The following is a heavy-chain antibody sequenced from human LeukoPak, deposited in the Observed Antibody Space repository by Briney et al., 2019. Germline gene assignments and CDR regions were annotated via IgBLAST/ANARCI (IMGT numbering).Heavy chain of an antibody. CDR2: ISGSSSYI. J-gene: IGHJ4*02. V-gene: IGHV3-21*01. CDR1: GFTFSTYN. Sequence: GGSLRLSCAASGFTFSTYNMNWVRQAPGKGLEWVSSISGSSSYIYYADSVKGRFSISRDNAKNSLYLKMNSLRAEDTAVYYCARDLLGWELHDYWGQGTLVTVSS. CDR3: ARDLLGWELHDY. D-gene: IGHD1-26*01.